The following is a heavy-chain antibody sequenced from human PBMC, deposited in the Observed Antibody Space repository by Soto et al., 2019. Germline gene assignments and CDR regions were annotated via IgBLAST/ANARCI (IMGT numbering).Heavy chain of an antibody. CDR3: ARELPPDL. D-gene: IGHD2-15*01. CDR2: AWYDGSKQ. V-gene: IGHV3-33*01. J-gene: IGHJ5*02. CDR1: GFTFSAYG. Sequence: PGGSLRLSCTASGFTFSAYGMHWVRQAPGKGLEWVAVAWYDGSKQYYTDSVKGRFTVSRDKSKNTLYLQMNNLRAEDSAIYYCARELPPDLWGQGTLVTVSS.